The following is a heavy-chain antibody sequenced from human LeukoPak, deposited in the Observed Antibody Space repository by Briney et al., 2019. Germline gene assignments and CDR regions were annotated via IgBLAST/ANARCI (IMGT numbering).Heavy chain of an antibody. CDR1: GGSVSSGSYY. J-gene: IGHJ6*02. CDR3: ARVPGSGWYNYYYGMDV. D-gene: IGHD6-19*01. Sequence: PSETLSLTCTVSGGSVSSGSYYWSWIRQPPGKGLEWIGYIYYSGSTNYNPSLKSRVTISVDTSKNQFSLKLSSVTAADTAVYYCARVPGSGWYNYYYGMDVWGQGTTVTVSS. CDR2: IYYSGST. V-gene: IGHV4-61*01.